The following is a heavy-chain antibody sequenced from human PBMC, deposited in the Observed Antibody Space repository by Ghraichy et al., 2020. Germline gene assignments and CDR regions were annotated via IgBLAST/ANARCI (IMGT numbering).Heavy chain of an antibody. CDR2: TYYRSKWYN. V-gene: IGHV6-1*01. D-gene: IGHD3-22*01. CDR1: GDSVSSNSAA. Sequence: SQTLSLTCAISGDSVSSNSAAWNWIRQSPSRGLEWLGRTYYRSKWYNDYAVSVKSRITINPDTSKNQFSLQPNSVTPEDTAVYYCAREPLPFYDSSGYLPTYYFDYWGQGTLVTVSS. CDR3: AREPLPFYDSSGYLPTYYFDY. J-gene: IGHJ4*02.